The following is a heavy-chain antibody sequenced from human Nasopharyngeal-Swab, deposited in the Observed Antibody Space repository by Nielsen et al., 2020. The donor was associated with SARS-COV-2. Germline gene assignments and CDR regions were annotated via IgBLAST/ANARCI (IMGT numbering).Heavy chain of an antibody. CDR3: ARSRLPGVFSVTASWYFDL. CDR2: IYSGGSR. V-gene: IGHV3-53*01. D-gene: IGHD2-21*02. Sequence: VRQMPGKGLEWVSVIYSGGSRHYADSVKGRFTISRDNSKNAPYLQMNSLRAEDTAVYYCARSRLPGVFSVTASWYFDLWGRGTLVTVSS. J-gene: IGHJ2*01.